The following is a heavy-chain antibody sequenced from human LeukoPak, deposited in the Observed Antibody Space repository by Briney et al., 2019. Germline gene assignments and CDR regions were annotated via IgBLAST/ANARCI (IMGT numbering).Heavy chain of an antibody. J-gene: IGHJ4*02. D-gene: IGHD6-19*01. V-gene: IGHV3-30*04. CDR1: GFTFSNFA. CDR3: ARDQGSGWPYYFDY. CDR2: ISYDGSNR. Sequence: GRSLTLSCAASGFTFSNFAMLWVRQAPGKGLEWVAVISYDGSNRYYADSVKGRFTISRDNSKSMVYLQMNSLRPEDTAVYYCARDQGSGWPYYFDYWGQGTLVTVSS.